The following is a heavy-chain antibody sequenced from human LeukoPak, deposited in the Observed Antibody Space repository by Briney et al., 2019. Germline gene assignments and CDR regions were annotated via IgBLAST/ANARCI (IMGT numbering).Heavy chain of an antibody. V-gene: IGHV4-34*01. Sequence: SETLSLTCAVYGGSFSGYYWSWIRQPPGKGLEWIGEINHSGSTNYNPSLKSRVTISVDTSKNQFSLKLSSVTAADTAVYYCAGGSIAARLKNWGQGTLVTVSS. J-gene: IGHJ4*02. CDR1: GGSFSGYY. CDR2: INHSGST. CDR3: AGGSIAARLKN. D-gene: IGHD6-6*01.